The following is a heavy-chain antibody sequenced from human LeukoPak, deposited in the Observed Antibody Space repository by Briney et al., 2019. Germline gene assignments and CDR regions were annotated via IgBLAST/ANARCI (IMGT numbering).Heavy chain of an antibody. J-gene: IGHJ4*02. CDR3: ARVGYKGY. CDR2: ISGSGDST. Sequence: PGGSLRLSCAASGFAFNNYVMTWVRQAPGKGLDWFSAISGSGDSTYYADSVKGRFTISRDSSKSTMYLQMNSLRAEDTAVYYCARVGYKGYWGQGTLVTVSS. V-gene: IGHV3-23*01. D-gene: IGHD5-18*01. CDR1: GFAFNNYV.